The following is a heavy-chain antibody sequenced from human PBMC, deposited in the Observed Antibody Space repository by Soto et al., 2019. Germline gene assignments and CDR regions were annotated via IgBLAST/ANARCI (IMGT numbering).Heavy chain of an antibody. CDR3: GRSSYYDFWSPIYV. J-gene: IGHJ6*04. CDR2: IYSGGST. CDR1: GFTVSSNY. D-gene: IGHD3-3*01. V-gene: IGHV3-66*01. Sequence: EVQLVESGGGLVQPGGSLRLSCAASGFTVSSNYMSWVRQAPGKGLEWVSVIYSGGSTYYADSVKGRFTISRDNSKNTMYLQMNSLRAEDTAVYYCGRSSYYDFWSPIYVWGKGTTVTVSS.